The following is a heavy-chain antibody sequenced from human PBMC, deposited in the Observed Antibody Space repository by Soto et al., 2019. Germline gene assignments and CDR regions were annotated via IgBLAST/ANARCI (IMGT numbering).Heavy chain of an antibody. D-gene: IGHD2-2*01. CDR2: ISGSGGSA. CDR1: GFTFSSYA. J-gene: IGHJ4*02. Sequence: GGSLSLSCAASGFTFSSYAMSWVRQAPGKGLEWVSAISGSGGSAYYADSVKGRFTISRDNSKNTLYLQMNSLRADDTAVYYCAKEDSSTGCCTHDYWGQGTLVTVSS. V-gene: IGHV3-23*01. CDR3: AKEDSSTGCCTHDY.